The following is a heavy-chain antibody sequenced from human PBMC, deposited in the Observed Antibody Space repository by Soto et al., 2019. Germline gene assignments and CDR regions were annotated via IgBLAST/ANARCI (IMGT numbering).Heavy chain of an antibody. J-gene: IGHJ5*02. CDR3: ARGTTMSKGWFGP. Sequence: ASGKVSCKTSGYVFTGYFIHWVRQAPGQGLEWMGWISPASGGTEYAPKFQGRVTLTRDTSLSTAYMELTSLGSDDTAVYYCARGTTMSKGWFGPWGQGTLVTVSS. CDR2: ISPASGGT. CDR1: GYVFTGYF. D-gene: IGHD4-17*01. V-gene: IGHV1-2*02.